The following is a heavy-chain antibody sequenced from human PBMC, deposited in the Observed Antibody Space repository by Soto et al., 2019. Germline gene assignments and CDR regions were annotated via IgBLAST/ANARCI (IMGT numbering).Heavy chain of an antibody. V-gene: IGHV1-46*01. CDR2: INPSGGST. D-gene: IGHD4-17*01. J-gene: IGHJ5*02. CDR1: GYIFTSYY. CDR3: ARVGTTVTTNNWFDP. Sequence: QVQLVQSGAEVKKPGASVKVSCKASGYIFTSYYMHWVRQAPGQGLEWMGIINPSGGSTSYAQKFHGRVTMTRDSSTSTVYMELSSMRSEETAVYYSARVGTTVTTNNWFDPWGQGTLVTFSS.